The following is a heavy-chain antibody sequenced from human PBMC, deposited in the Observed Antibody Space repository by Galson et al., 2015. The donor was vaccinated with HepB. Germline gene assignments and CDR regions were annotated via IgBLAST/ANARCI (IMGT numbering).Heavy chain of an antibody. J-gene: IGHJ3*02. Sequence: SLRLSCAASGFTVSSNYMSWVRQAPGKGLEWVSVIYSGGSTYYADSVKGRFTISRHNSKNTLYLQMNSLRAENTAVYYCARVFRGTFDIWGQGTMVTVSS. CDR1: GFTVSSNY. CDR2: IYSGGST. D-gene: IGHD3-10*01. CDR3: ARVFRGTFDI. V-gene: IGHV3-53*04.